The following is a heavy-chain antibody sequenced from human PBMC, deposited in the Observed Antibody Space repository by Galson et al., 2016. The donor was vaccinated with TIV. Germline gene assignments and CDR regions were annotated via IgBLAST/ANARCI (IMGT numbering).Heavy chain of an antibody. D-gene: IGHD5-18*01. CDR3: AKEGYSYRRS. J-gene: IGHJ4*02. CDR2: VYPSGNT. CDR1: GGSVTSSH. Sequence: ETLSLTCTVSGGSVTSSHWSWIRQPAGKGLEWIGRVYPSGNTNYSPSLNSRVTMSLDTSKNQFSLNLMSVTAADTAVYYCAKEGYSYRRSWGQGILVTVSS. V-gene: IGHV4-4*07.